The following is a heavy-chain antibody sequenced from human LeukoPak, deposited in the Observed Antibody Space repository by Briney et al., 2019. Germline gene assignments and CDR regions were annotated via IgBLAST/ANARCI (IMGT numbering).Heavy chain of an antibody. CDR2: TYCRSKWYN. CDR1: GDSVSSNSAA. D-gene: IGHD2-2*02. J-gene: IGHJ4*02. CDR3: AREEVMECSSTSCYTYFDY. Sequence: SQTLSLTCAISGDSVSSNSAAWNWIRQSPSRGLEWLGRTYCRSKWYNDYAVSVKSRITINPDTSKNQFSLQLNSVTPEDTAAYYCAREEVMECSSTSCYTYFDYWGQGTLVTVSS. V-gene: IGHV6-1*01.